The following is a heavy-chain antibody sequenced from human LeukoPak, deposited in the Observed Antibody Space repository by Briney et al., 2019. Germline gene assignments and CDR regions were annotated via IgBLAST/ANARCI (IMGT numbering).Heavy chain of an antibody. CDR1: GYTFTGYY. Sequence: SSVKVSCKTSGYTFTGYYLHWVRQAPGQGHEWMGRINPSSGGTDYAQKFRGRVTMTRDKSISTAFMELSGLKPDDTAFYYCAKNLHGDADYGAGGNWGQGTLVTVSS. CDR2: INPSSGGT. V-gene: IGHV1-2*06. CDR3: AKNLHGDADYGAGGN. J-gene: IGHJ4*02. D-gene: IGHD4-17*01.